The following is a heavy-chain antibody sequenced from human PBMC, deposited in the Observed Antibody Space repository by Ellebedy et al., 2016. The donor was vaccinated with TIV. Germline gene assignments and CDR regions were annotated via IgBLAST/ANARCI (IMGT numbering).Heavy chain of an antibody. CDR3: VRERFYYGSGSYEFDY. D-gene: IGHD3-10*01. CDR2: MKPDGSEE. CDR1: GFSFSSYW. Sequence: GGSLRLXXAASGFSFSSYWMNWVRQAPGKGLEWVANMKPDGSEEYYVDSVKGRLTISRNNVKNSLYLQMNSLRTEDTAVYYCVRERFYYGSGSYEFDYWGQGTLVTVSS. J-gene: IGHJ4*02. V-gene: IGHV3-7*01.